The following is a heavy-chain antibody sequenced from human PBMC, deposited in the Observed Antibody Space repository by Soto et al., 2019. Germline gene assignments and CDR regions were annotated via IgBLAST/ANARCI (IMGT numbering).Heavy chain of an antibody. CDR1: VFTVISNY. V-gene: IGHV3-53*01. J-gene: IGHJ5*02. Sequence: PGWSLRLSCASSVFTVISNYMSWVRQAPGKGLEWVSVIYSGGSTYYADSVKGRFTISRDNSKNTLYLQMNSLRAEDTAVYYCARVEYSSSSGWFDPWGQGTLVTVSS. D-gene: IGHD6-6*01. CDR3: ARVEYSSSSGWFDP. CDR2: IYSGGST.